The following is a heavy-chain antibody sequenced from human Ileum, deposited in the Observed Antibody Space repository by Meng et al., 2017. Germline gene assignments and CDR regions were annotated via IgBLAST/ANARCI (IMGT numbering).Heavy chain of an antibody. CDR1: GGSFSGYY. CDR3: ARGGGRYGPDFDY. Sequence: QGQLQQWGAGLLKPSETLFLTCAVYGGSFSGYYWSWIRQSPGKGLEWIGEINHSGSTNYNPSLKSRVTISVDTSKNQFSLKLSSVTAADTAVYYCARGGGRYGPDFDYWGQGTLVTVSS. J-gene: IGHJ4*02. CDR2: INHSGST. D-gene: IGHD3-16*01. V-gene: IGHV4-34*01.